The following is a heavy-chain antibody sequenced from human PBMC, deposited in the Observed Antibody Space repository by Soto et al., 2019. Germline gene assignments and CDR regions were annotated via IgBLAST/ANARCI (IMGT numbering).Heavy chain of an antibody. CDR1: GFSLTANGVG. V-gene: IGHV2-5*02. D-gene: IGHD3-9*01. J-gene: IGHJ4*02. CDR2: VYWDDDK. CDR3: GKLTGSH. Sequence: ITLKESGPPLVKPTQTLTLTCSFSGFSLTANGVGVGWVRQPPGLALEWLAMVYWDDDKHYSASLRSRLSITKDTPKSQVSLTMTNMDPEDKGTYYSGKLTGSHWGQGARV.